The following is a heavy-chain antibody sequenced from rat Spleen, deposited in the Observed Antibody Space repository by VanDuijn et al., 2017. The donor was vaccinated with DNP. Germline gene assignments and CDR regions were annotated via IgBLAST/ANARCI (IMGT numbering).Heavy chain of an antibody. J-gene: IGHJ4*01. CDR1: GFTFSNYY. CDR2: ISTGGGTL. V-gene: IGHV5-25*01. D-gene: IGHD1-12*02. Sequence: EVQLVESGGGLVQPGRSLKLSCAASGFTFSNYYMAWVRQAPKKGLEWVATISTGGGTLYYRDSVKGRFTISRDDAKSTLYLQMNSLRSEDTATYYCARVGDYHDGGDGDVLDVWGQGTSVTVSS. CDR3: ARVGDYHDGGDGDVLDV.